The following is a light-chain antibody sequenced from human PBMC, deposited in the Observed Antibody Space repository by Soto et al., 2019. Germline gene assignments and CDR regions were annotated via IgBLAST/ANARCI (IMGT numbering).Light chain of an antibody. CDR3: QSYDSSVSNVV. CDR2: GNT. V-gene: IGLV1-40*01. CDR1: SSNIGAGYD. J-gene: IGLJ2*01. Sequence: QSVLTQPPSVSGAPGQRVTIYCTGSSSNIGAGYDVHWYQQLPGTAPKLLISGNTNRPSGVPDRFSGSKSGTSASLAITGLQAEDEADYYCQSYDSSVSNVVFGGGTQLTVL.